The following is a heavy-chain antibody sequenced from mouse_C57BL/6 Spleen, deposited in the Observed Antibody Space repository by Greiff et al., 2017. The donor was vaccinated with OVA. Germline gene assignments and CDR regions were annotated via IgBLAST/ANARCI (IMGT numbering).Heavy chain of an antibody. V-gene: IGHV1-26*01. J-gene: IGHJ2*01. CDR3: ARVYDYDVY. CDR1: GYTFTDYY. Sequence: EVQLQQSGPELVKPGASVKISCKASGYTFTDYYMNWVKQSHGKSLEWIGDINPNNGGTSYNQKFKGKATLTVDKSSSTAYMELRSLTSEDSAVYYCARVYDYDVYWGQGTTLTVSS. CDR2: INPNNGGT. D-gene: IGHD2-4*01.